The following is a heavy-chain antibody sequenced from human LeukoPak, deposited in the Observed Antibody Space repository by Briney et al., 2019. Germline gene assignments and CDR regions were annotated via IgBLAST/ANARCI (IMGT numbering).Heavy chain of an antibody. D-gene: IGHD6-19*01. J-gene: IGHJ4*02. V-gene: IGHV3-13*04. Sequence: GGSLRLSCAASGFTFSTFDMHWVRRVTGKGLEWVSAIGAADDTYYADSVKGRFTISRENAKNSIYLQMNSLSTGDTAVYYCARESRKHDVGWFELDYWGQGILVTVSS. CDR1: GFTFSTFD. CDR3: ARESRKHDVGWFELDY. CDR2: IGAADDT.